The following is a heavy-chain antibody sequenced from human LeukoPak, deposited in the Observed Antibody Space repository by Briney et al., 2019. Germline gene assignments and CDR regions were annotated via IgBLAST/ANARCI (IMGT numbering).Heavy chain of an antibody. CDR3: AREPEY. V-gene: IGHV4-59*01. J-gene: IGHJ1*01. CDR2: IYNSGAT. D-gene: IGHD1-14*01. Sequence: SETLSLTCTVPGGSISSYYWSWIRQPPGKGLEWIGCIYNSGATYYNPSFKSRVTISVDSSKNQFSLKLTSVTAADTAIYFCAREPEYWGQGALVTVSS. CDR1: GGSISSYY.